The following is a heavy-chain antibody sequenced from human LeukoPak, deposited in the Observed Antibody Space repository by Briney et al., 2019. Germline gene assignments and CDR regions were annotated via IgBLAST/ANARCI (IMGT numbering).Heavy chain of an antibody. V-gene: IGHV3-21*01. D-gene: IGHD4-11*01. Sequence: GGSLRLSCAASVFTFSSYSMSWVRQAPEKGLEWVSSISSSSSYIYYADSVKGRFTISRDNAKNSLYLQMNSLRAEDTAVYYCAGSPSTVALFYYWGQGTLVTVSS. CDR2: ISSSSSYI. CDR1: VFTFSSYS. J-gene: IGHJ4*02. CDR3: AGSPSTVALFYY.